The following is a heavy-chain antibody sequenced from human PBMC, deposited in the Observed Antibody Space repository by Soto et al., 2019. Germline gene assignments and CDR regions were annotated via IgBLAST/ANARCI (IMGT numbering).Heavy chain of an antibody. CDR3: ARGTIFGDYYYYGMDV. CDR1: GYTFTSYG. D-gene: IGHD3-3*01. V-gene: IGHV1-18*01. CDR2: ISAYNGNT. J-gene: IGHJ6*02. Sequence: GASVKVSCKASGYTFTSYGISWVRQAPGQGLEWMGWISAYNGNTNYAQKLQGRVTMTTDTSTSTAYMELRSLRSDDTAVYYCARGTIFGDYYYYGMDVWGQGTTVTVSS.